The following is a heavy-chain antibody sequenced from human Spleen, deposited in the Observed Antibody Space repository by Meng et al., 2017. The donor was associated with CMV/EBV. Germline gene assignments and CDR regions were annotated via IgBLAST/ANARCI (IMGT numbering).Heavy chain of an antibody. CDR2: IYYSGST. CDR3: ARVNYGSGSYRHYYFDY. CDR1: GGSISSGDYY. Sequence: GSLRLSCTVSGGSISSGDYYWSWIRQPPGKGLEWIGYIYYSGSTNYNPSLKSRVTISVDTSKNQFSLKLSSVTAADTAVYYCARVNYGSGSYRHYYFDYWGQGTLVTVSS. V-gene: IGHV4-61*08. J-gene: IGHJ4*02. D-gene: IGHD3-10*01.